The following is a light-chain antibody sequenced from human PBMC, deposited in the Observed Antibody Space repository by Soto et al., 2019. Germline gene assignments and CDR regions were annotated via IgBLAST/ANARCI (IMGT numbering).Light chain of an antibody. J-gene: IGKJ4*01. Sequence: EIVLTQSPGTLSVSPGERATLSCRASQSVGRNFLAWYQQKPGQAPRLLIHGASSRATGLPDRFSGSGSETDFTLTISRLEPEDFAVYYCQQYASSPLTFGGGTKVETK. CDR3: QQYASSPLT. CDR2: GAS. CDR1: QSVGRNF. V-gene: IGKV3-20*01.